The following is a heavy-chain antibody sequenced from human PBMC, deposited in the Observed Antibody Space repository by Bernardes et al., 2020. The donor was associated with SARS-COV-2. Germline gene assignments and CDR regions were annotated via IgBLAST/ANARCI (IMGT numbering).Heavy chain of an antibody. V-gene: IGHV4-39*07. Sequence: SEPLSLTCSVSGDSISTSDYYWGWIRRPPGKGLEWIGSRYRDGSTYYDPSLKSRVTISADTSKNQFSLKLSSVTAADTAVYYCARGLGLLWFGESEGDVWGQGTTVTVSS. D-gene: IGHD3-10*01. J-gene: IGHJ6*02. CDR2: RYRDGST. CDR3: ARGLGLLWFGESEGDV. CDR1: GDSISTSDYY.